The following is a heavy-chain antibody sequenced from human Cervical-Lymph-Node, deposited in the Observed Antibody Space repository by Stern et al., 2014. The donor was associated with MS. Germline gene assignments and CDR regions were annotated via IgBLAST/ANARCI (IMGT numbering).Heavy chain of an antibody. V-gene: IGHV1-58*01. CDR2: VVVGSGNT. J-gene: IGHJ3*02. CDR1: GFTFTSSA. CDR3: AAKRDYYDSSGTDAFDI. Sequence: QLVQSGPEVKKPGTSVKVSCKASGFTFTSSAVQWVRQARGQRLAWVGWVVVGSGNTNYAQKFQERVTITRDMSTSTADMELSSLRFEDTAVYYCAAKRDYYDSSGTDAFDIWGQGTMVTVSS. D-gene: IGHD3-22*01.